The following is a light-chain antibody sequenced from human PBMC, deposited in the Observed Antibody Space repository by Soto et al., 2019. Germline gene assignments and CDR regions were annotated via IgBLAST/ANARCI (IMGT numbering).Light chain of an antibody. CDR3: SSYTSGSTVI. V-gene: IGLV2-14*01. CDR2: EVT. CDR1: RSDVGGYNY. Sequence: QSALTQPASVSGSPGQSITISCTATRSDVGGYNYVSWYQHHPGKAPKLLIYEVTNRPAEVSNRFSGSKSGITASLTISGLQSEDEADYYCSSYTSGSTVIFGGGTKLTVL. J-gene: IGLJ2*01.